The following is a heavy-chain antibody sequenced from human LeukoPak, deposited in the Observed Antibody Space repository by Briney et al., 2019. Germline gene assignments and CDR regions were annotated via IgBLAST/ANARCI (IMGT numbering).Heavy chain of an antibody. CDR1: GGSISSGTYY. CDR3: ARDPYDTSANDAFDI. J-gene: IGHJ3*02. D-gene: IGHD3-22*01. Sequence: PSETLSHTCTVSGGSISSGTYYWNWLRQPAGKGLEWVGRIYTSGSTNYTPSLKSRVTISVYTSKNQFSLKLTSVTAADTAMYYCARDPYDTSANDAFDIWGQGTMVSVSS. CDR2: IYTSGST. V-gene: IGHV4-61*02.